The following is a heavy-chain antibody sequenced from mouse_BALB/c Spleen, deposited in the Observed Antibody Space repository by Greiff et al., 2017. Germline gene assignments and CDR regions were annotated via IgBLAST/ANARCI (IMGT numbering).Heavy chain of an antibody. CDR3: ARHPGLRQVSFDY. CDR2: ISSGGSYT. V-gene: IGHV5-6*01. J-gene: IGHJ2*01. Sequence: EVKLVESGGDLVKPGGSLKLSCAASGFTFSSYGMSCVRQTPDKRLEWVATISSGGSYTYYPDSVKGRFTISRDNAKNTLYLQMSSLKSEDTAMYYCARHPGLRQVSFDYWGQGTTLTVSS. CDR1: GFTFSSYG. D-gene: IGHD2-4*01.